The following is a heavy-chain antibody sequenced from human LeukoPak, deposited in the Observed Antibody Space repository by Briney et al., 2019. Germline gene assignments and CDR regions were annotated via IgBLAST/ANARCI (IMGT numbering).Heavy chain of an antibody. Sequence: SETLSLTCAVFGGSFSSYFWSWIRQSPGKGLEWIGEINHSGSTNYNPSLKSRVTISVDTSKNQFSLKLSSVTAADTAVYYCAGPYGDYYYWGQGTLVTVSS. D-gene: IGHD4-17*01. CDR1: GGSFSSYF. CDR2: INHSGST. CDR3: AGPYGDYYY. J-gene: IGHJ4*02. V-gene: IGHV4-34*01.